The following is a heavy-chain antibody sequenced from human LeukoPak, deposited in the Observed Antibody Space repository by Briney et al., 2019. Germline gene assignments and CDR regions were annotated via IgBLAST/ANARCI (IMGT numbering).Heavy chain of an antibody. Sequence: ASVKVSCKASGYTFTSYYMHWVRQAPGQGLEWMGIINPSGGSTSYAQKFQGRVTMTRDTSTSTVYMELSSLRSEDTAVYYCARDSNVVVVVAGINWFDPWGQGTLVTISS. J-gene: IGHJ5*02. V-gene: IGHV1-46*01. CDR1: GYTFTSYY. D-gene: IGHD2-15*01. CDR2: INPSGGST. CDR3: ARDSNVVVVVAGINWFDP.